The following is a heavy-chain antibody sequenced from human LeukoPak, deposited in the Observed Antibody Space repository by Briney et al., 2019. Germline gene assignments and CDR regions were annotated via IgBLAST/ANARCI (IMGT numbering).Heavy chain of an antibody. D-gene: IGHD3-22*01. V-gene: IGHV4-61*02. Sequence: SETLSLTCTVSGGSISSSSYYWSWIRQPAGKGLEWIGRIYTSGSTYYNPSLKSRVTISVDTSKNQFSLKLSSVTAADTAVYYCAKNAKYYDSSGYYLRYYYMDVWGKGTTVTISS. CDR2: IYTSGST. J-gene: IGHJ6*03. CDR3: AKNAKYYDSSGYYLRYYYMDV. CDR1: GGSISSSSYY.